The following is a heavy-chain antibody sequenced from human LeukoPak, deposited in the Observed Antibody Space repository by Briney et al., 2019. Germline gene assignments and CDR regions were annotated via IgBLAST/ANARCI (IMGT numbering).Heavy chain of an antibody. J-gene: IGHJ4*02. CDR2: INHSGST. CDR1: GGSFSGYY. CDR3: AKVFGDGSGLDY. V-gene: IGHV4-34*01. D-gene: IGHD3-10*01. Sequence: PSETLSLTCAVYGGSFSGYYWSWIRQPPGKGLEWIGEINHSGSTNYNPSLKSRVTISVDTSKNQFSLKLSSVTAADTAVYYCAKVFGDGSGLDYWGQGTLVTVSS.